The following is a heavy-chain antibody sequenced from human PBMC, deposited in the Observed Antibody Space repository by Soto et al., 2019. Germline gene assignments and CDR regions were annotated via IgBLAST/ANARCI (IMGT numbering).Heavy chain of an antibody. J-gene: IGHJ3*02. CDR2: ISYDGSNK. Sequence: PGGSLRLSCAASGFTFSSYAMHWGRQAPGKGLEGVAVISYDGSNKYYADSVKGRLTISRDNSKNTLYLQMNSRRAEDTAVYYCARDPGYSSSGYGSEDAFDIWGQGTMVTVSS. D-gene: IGHD6-13*01. CDR3: ARDPGYSSSGYGSEDAFDI. V-gene: IGHV3-30-3*01. CDR1: GFTFSSYA.